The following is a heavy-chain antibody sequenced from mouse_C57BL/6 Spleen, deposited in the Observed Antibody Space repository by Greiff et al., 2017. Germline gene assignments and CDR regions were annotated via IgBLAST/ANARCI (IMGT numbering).Heavy chain of an antibody. CDR2: ISSGGSYT. Sequence: EVQRVESGGDLVKPGGSLKLSCAASGFTFSSYGLSWVRQTPDKRLEWVATISSGGSYTYYPDSVKGRFTISRDNAKNTLYLQMSSLKSEDTAMYYGARHAYYGSSYAMDYWGQGTSVTVSS. J-gene: IGHJ4*01. D-gene: IGHD1-1*01. V-gene: IGHV5-6*01. CDR3: ARHAYYGSSYAMDY. CDR1: GFTFSSYG.